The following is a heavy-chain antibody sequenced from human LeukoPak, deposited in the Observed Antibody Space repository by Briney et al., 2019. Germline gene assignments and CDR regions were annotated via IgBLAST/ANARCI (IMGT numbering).Heavy chain of an antibody. CDR2: INPNSGGT. V-gene: IGHV1-2*02. J-gene: IGHJ4*02. CDR1: GYTFTGYY. Sequence: ASVKVSCKASGYTFTGYYMHWVRPAPGQGLEWMGWINPNSGGTNYAQKFQGRVTMTRDTSISTAYMELSRLRSDDTAVYYCARGGTYSSSWTWDYWGQGTLVTVSS. D-gene: IGHD6-13*01. CDR3: ARGGTYSSSWTWDY.